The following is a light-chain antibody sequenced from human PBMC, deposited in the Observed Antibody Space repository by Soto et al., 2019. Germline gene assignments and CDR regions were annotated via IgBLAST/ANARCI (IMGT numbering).Light chain of an antibody. J-gene: IGKJ1*01. CDR2: AAS. V-gene: IGKV3-15*01. CDR1: HSVRSN. Sequence: VVMTQCPSTLSVAPEERASLSCRASHSVRSNLAWYQQKPGQAPRLLIYAASTRATGIPARFSGSGSGTEFTLTISSLQSEDFAVYYCQQYSVFPRPFAQGTKVDIK. CDR3: QQYSVFPRP.